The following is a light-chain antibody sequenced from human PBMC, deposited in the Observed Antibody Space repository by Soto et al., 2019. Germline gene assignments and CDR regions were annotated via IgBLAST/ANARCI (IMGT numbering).Light chain of an antibody. V-gene: IGKV3-20*01. CDR1: QTVDSNN. J-gene: IGKJ2*01. CDR3: QQYGSSPYT. Sequence: EIVLTQSPGTLSLYPGERATLSCRASQTVDSNNFAWYQQKPGQAPRLLIYGNSSWDTGIPNRFSGSGSGTDFTLAISRLEPADFAVYYCQQYGSSPYTFGQGTKLEIK. CDR2: GNS.